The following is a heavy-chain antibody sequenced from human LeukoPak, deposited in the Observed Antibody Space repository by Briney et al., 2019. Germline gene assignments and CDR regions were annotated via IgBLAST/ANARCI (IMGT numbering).Heavy chain of an antibody. V-gene: IGHV3-7*01. D-gene: IGHD3-22*01. CDR1: GFTFSSYW. Sequence: PGGSLRLSCAASGFTFSSYWMNWVRQAPGKGLEWVANIKQDGSAKYYVDSVKGRFTISRDNAKNSLYLQMNSLRAEDTAVYYCASSGYYSDAFDIWGQGTMVTASS. J-gene: IGHJ3*02. CDR2: IKQDGSAK. CDR3: ASSGYYSDAFDI.